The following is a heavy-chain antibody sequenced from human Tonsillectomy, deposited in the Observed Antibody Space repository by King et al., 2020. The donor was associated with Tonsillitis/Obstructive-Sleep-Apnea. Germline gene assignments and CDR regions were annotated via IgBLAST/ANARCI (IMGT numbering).Heavy chain of an antibody. V-gene: IGHV5-10-1*03. J-gene: IGHJ6*02. CDR2: IDPTDSHT. Sequence: VQLVESGAEVKKPGESLRISCKGSGYSFSSYWINWVRQMPGKGLEWMGRIDPTDSHTNYSPSFQGHVTISVDKSISTAYLQWSSLKASDTAMYYCARHVIAAADGPPGLDVWGQGTTVTAFS. CDR3: ARHVIAAADGPPGLDV. CDR1: GYSFSSYW. D-gene: IGHD6-13*01.